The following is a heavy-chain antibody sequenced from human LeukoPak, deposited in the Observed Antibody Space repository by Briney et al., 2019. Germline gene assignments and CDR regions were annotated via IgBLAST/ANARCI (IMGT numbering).Heavy chain of an antibody. D-gene: IGHD2-8*01. CDR1: GFTFSSYA. Sequence: GGSLRLSCAASGFTFSSYAMSWVRQAPGKGLEWVSAISGSGGSTYYAGSVKGRLTISRDNSKNTLYLQMNSLRAEDTAVYYCAKDSGYCTNGVCYSFDYWGQGTLVTISS. CDR3: AKDSGYCTNGVCYSFDY. V-gene: IGHV3-23*01. J-gene: IGHJ4*02. CDR2: ISGSGGST.